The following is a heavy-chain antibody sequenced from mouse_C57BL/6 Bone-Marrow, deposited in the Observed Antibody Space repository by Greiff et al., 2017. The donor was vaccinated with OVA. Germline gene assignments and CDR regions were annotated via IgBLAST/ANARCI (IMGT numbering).Heavy chain of an antibody. Sequence: QVQLQQPGAELVMPGASVKLSCKASGYTFTSYWMHWVKQRPGQGLAWIGEIDPSDSYTNYNQKFKGKSTLTVDKSSSTAYMQLSSLTSEDSAVYYCARRGVADYYAMDYWGQGTSVTVSS. CDR1: GYTFTSYW. J-gene: IGHJ4*01. CDR2: IDPSDSYT. V-gene: IGHV1-69*01. D-gene: IGHD1-1*01. CDR3: ARRGVADYYAMDY.